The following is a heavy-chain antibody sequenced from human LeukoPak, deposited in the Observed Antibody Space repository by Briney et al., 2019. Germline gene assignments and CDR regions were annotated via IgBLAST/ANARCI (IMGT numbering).Heavy chain of an antibody. CDR1: GGSISSGGYY. J-gene: IGHJ6*02. Sequence: PSQTLSLTCTVSGGSISSGGYYWSWIRQHPGKGLEWIGYIYYSGTTYYNPSLKSRVTISVDTSKNQFSLRLSSVTAADTAVYYCARGPTSSSHGMDVWGQGTTVTVSS. V-gene: IGHV4-31*03. CDR3: ARGPTSSSHGMDV. CDR2: IYYSGTT. D-gene: IGHD6-6*01.